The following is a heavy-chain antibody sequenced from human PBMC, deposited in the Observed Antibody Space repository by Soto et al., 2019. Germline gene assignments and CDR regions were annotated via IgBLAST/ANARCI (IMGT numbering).Heavy chain of an antibody. CDR3: EREGGSAGFGIPRASGRWFDP. D-gene: IGHD3-10*01. J-gene: IGHJ5*02. V-gene: IGHV1-18*01. CDR2: ISAYNGNT. CDR1: GYTFTSYG. Sequence: QVQLVQSGAEVKKPGASVKVSCKASGYTFTSYGISWVRQAPGQGLEWMGWISAYNGNTNYAQKLQGRVTMTTDTSTSTAYMGLRSLSSDDTAVYYCEREGGSAGFGIPRASGRWFDPSGHGTLVTVSS.